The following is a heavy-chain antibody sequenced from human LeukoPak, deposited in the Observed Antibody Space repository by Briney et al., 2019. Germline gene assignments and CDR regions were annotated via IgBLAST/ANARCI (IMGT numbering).Heavy chain of an antibody. Sequence: GGSLRLSCGASGFNFNNAYMSWVRQAPGTGLEWIGLIRSKVDGPTIEYAASVKDRFDVSRDDSKNTLYLQMTSLRTEDTAVYYCITSGISNERWYYNGMDVWGQGTTVTVSS. V-gene: IGHV3-15*01. CDR2: IRSKVDGPTI. CDR3: ITSGISNERWYYNGMDV. D-gene: IGHD4-23*01. CDR1: GFNFNNAY. J-gene: IGHJ6*02.